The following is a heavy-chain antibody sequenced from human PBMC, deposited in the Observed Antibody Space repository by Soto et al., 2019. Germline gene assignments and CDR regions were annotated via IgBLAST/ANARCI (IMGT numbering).Heavy chain of an antibody. D-gene: IGHD3-3*01. CDR1: GLTFSSYW. CDR2: IKPDGSEK. V-gene: IGHV3-7*03. Sequence: EGQLVESGGGLVQPGGSLRLSCEASGLTFSSYWMTWVRQAPGKGLEWVADIKPDGSEKYYVDSVEGRFTISRDNAKNSIYLEMNSLRVEDMAVYYCARSITTLGVVTISDDNWFDPWGQGTPVTVSS. J-gene: IGHJ5*02. CDR3: ARSITTLGVVTISDDNWFDP.